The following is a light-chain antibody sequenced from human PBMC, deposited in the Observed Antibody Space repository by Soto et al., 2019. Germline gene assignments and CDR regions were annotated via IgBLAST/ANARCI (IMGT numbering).Light chain of an antibody. CDR3: QQYGSSPPIT. J-gene: IGKJ5*01. CDR1: QSVSSSY. Sequence: EIVLTQSPGTLSLSPGERATLSCRASQSVSSSYLAWYQQKPGQAPRLLIYGASSRATAIPDRFSGSGSGTDFTLTISRLEPEDFAVYYCQQYGSSPPITFGQGTRPEIK. CDR2: GAS. V-gene: IGKV3-20*01.